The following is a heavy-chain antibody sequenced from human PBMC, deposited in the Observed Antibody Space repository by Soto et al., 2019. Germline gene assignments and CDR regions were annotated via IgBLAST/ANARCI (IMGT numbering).Heavy chain of an antibody. CDR1: GYTFGNHW. V-gene: IGHV3-74*01. CDR3: ATAEVDY. Sequence: GESLRLSCAVAGYTFGNHWMHWVRQAPGKGLEWVSRMNSDGSIINYADSVKGRFTVSRDNAKYTLYLQMNSLRVEDTAVYYCATAEVDYWGPGTLVTVSS. J-gene: IGHJ4*02. CDR2: MNSDGSII.